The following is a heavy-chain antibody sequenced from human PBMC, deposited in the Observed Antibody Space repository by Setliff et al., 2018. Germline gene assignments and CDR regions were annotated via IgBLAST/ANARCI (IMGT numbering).Heavy chain of an antibody. CDR1: GFTFSRYW. J-gene: IGHJ3*02. V-gene: IGHV3-7*01. CDR2: IKQDGSQK. CDR3: TRDLSPYDSSGYYDAFDM. Sequence: PGGSLRLSCAASGFTFSRYWMIWVRQAPGRGLEWVANIKQDGSQKYYVDSVKGRFTISRDNARNSLYLQMNSLRAEDTAVYYCTRDLSPYDSSGYYDAFDMWGQGTMVTVS. D-gene: IGHD3-22*01.